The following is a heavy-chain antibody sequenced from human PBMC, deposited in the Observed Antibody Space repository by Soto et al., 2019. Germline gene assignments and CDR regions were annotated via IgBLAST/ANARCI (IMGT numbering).Heavy chain of an antibody. V-gene: IGHV3-30-3*01. Sequence: GGSLRLSCAASGFTFSSYAPHWVRQAPGKGLEWVAVISYDGSHKYYADSVKGRFTISRDNSKNTLYLQMNSLRAEDTAVYYCARDQGRGCSGGSSDYYGMDVWGQGTTVTDSS. CDR2: ISYDGSHK. J-gene: IGHJ6*02. D-gene: IGHD2-15*01. CDR3: ARDQGRGCSGGSSDYYGMDV. CDR1: GFTFSSYA.